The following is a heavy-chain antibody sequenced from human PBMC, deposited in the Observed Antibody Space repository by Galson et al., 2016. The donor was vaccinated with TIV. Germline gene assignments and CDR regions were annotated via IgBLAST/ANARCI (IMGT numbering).Heavy chain of an antibody. Sequence: LSLTCTVSGGSISVTDTYWGWIRQPPGRGLEWIGSVYYTETSYYNTSIQSRVDVYIDTSKNQFSLWFTSVTAADTAVYYCVIDRYSSGPYQSYMDVWGKGTTVTVSS. V-gene: IGHV4-39*07. CDR3: VIDRYSSGPYQSYMDV. CDR1: GGSISVTDTY. D-gene: IGHD2-15*01. CDR2: VYYTETS. J-gene: IGHJ6*03.